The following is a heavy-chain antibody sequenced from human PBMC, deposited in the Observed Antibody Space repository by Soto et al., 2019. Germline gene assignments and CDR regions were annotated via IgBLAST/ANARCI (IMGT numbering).Heavy chain of an antibody. CDR2: INQSGST. J-gene: IGHJ4*02. D-gene: IGHD6-13*01. V-gene: IGHV4-34*01. CDR3: ARTYSSSWSLFEY. Sequence: QVQLQQWGAGLLKPSETLSLTCAVYGGSFSGYYWSWIRQPPGKGLEWIGEINQSGSTNYNPSLKSRVTISVDTSKNQFSLKLSSVTAADTAVHYCARTYSSSWSLFEYWGQGTLVTVSS. CDR1: GGSFSGYY.